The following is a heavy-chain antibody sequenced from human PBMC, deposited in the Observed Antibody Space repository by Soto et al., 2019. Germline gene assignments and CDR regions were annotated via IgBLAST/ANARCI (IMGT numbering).Heavy chain of an antibody. CDR2: ITGSSVYT. CDR3: ARGRRTTSQTDFDY. CDR1: GFTFSDYY. Sequence: QVQLVESGGGLVKPGGSLRLSCAASGFTFSDYYMSWISQTPGKGLEWVSYITGSSVYTNYADSVKGRFTISRDNAKNSLYLQMSSLRAEDTAVYYCARGRRTTSQTDFDYWGQGTLVTVSS. J-gene: IGHJ4*02. D-gene: IGHD2-2*01. V-gene: IGHV3-11*06.